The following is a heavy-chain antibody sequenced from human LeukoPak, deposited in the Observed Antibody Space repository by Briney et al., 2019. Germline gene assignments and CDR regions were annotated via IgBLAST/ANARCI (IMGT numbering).Heavy chain of an antibody. J-gene: IGHJ4*02. CDR2: ISHSGTT. V-gene: IGHV4-39*07. Sequence: PSETLSLTCTVSGASISSSGSFWGWFRQPPGKGLELLGTISHSGTTYYNPSLKSRVTISTDTSKNQFSLKLSSVTAADTAVYYCARLPSAAGQEDNDYWGQGTLVTVSS. CDR3: ARLPSAAGQEDNDY. D-gene: IGHD6-13*01. CDR1: GASISSSGSF.